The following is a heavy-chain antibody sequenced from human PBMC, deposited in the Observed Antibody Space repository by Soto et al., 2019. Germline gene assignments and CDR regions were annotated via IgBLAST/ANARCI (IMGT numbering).Heavy chain of an antibody. J-gene: IGHJ6*02. CDR1: GYSFTSYW. Sequence: PGESLKISCKGSGYSFTSYWIGWVRQMPGKGLEWMGIIYPGDSDTRYSPSFQGQATISADKSISTAYLQWSSLKASDTAMYYCARQYSSSWTANFYYYYGMDVWGQGTTVTVSS. D-gene: IGHD6-13*01. V-gene: IGHV5-51*01. CDR3: ARQYSSSWTANFYYYYGMDV. CDR2: IYPGDSDT.